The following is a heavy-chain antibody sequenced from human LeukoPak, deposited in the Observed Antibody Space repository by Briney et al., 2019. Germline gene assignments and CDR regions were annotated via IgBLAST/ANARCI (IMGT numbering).Heavy chain of an antibody. CDR1: GYRFTNYW. V-gene: IGHV5-51*01. J-gene: IGHJ4*02. CDR2: IYPADSDT. CDR3: ARRKGDGYNSPFDY. D-gene: IGHD5-24*01. Sequence: GESLKISCKGSGYRFTNYWIGWVRQMPGKGLEWMGNIYPADSDTRYSPSFQGQVTISADKSISSAYLQWGSLTASDTAMYYCARRKGDGYNSPFDYWGQGILVTVSS.